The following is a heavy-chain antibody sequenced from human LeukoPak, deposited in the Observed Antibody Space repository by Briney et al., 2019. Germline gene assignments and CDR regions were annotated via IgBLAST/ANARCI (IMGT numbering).Heavy chain of an antibody. CDR3: ARDMVRGVMSYYYYMDV. Sequence: GGSLRLSCAASGFTVSSNYMSWVRQAPGKGLEWVSVIYSGGSTYYADSVKGRFTISRDNSKNTLYLQMNSLRAEDTAVYYCARDMVRGVMSYYYYMDVWGKGTTVTVSS. CDR2: IYSGGST. V-gene: IGHV3-66*01. J-gene: IGHJ6*03. CDR1: GFTVSSNY. D-gene: IGHD3-10*01.